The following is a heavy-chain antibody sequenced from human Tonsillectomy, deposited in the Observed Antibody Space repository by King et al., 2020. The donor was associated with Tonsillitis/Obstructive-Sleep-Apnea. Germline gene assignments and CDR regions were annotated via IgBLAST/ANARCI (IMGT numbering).Heavy chain of an antibody. CDR2: IHHSGST. J-gene: IGHJ6*03. CDR3: ARERGFGDSYSYFYMDV. V-gene: IGHV4-4*02. Sequence: QLQESGPGLVKPSGTLSLTCAVSGASISSINWWSWVRQPPGQGLEWVGEIHHSGSTNYNASLKSRVTISVDKSKNQFSLRLTSVTAADTAVYYCARERGFGDSYSYFYMDVWGKGTTVTVSS. CDR1: GASISSINW. D-gene: IGHD4-17*01.